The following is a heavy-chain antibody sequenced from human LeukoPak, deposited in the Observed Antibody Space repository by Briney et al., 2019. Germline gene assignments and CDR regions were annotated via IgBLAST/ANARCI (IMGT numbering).Heavy chain of an antibody. J-gene: IGHJ5*02. V-gene: IGHV4-4*07. D-gene: IGHD3-10*01. CDR3: AREEDYYGSGSYCLLDP. CDR1: GGSISSYY. Sequence: SETLSLTCTVSGGSISSYYWSWIRQPAGKGLEWIGRIYTSGSTNYNPSLKSRVTMSVDTSKSQFSLKLSSVTAADTAVYYCAREEDYYGSGSYCLLDPWGQGTLVTVSS. CDR2: IYTSGST.